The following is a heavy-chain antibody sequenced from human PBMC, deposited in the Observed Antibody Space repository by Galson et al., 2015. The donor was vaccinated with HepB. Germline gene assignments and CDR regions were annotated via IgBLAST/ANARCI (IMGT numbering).Heavy chain of an antibody. J-gene: IGHJ4*02. CDR1: RFTFSSYA. Sequence: SLRLSCAASRFTFSSYAMHWVRQAPGKGLEWVAVISYDGSNKYYADSVKGRFTISRDNSKNTLYLQMNSLRAEDTAVYYCARDYRPYSSSWYGFDYWGQGTLVTVSA. CDR2: ISYDGSNK. CDR3: ARDYRPYSSSWYGFDY. D-gene: IGHD6-13*01. V-gene: IGHV3-30*04.